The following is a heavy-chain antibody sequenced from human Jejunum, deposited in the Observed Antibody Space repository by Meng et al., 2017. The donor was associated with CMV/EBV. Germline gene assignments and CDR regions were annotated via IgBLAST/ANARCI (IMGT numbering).Heavy chain of an antibody. CDR1: GYTFTSHY. CDR3: ATDCGGGMCYGRAFDY. V-gene: IGHV1-2*02. CDR2: INPKSGDT. Sequence: HVHMVQSGAEVKKPGASVKVSCKVFGYTFTSHYFSWLRQAPGQGLEWMGWINPKSGDTNYAQKFQGRVTMTRDTSITTAYMELSRLTSDDTAVYYCATDCGGGMCYGRAFDYWGQGTLVTVSS. D-gene: IGHD2-15*01. J-gene: IGHJ4*02.